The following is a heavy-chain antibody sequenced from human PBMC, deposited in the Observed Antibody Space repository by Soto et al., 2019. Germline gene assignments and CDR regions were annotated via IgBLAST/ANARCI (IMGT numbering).Heavy chain of an antibody. CDR2: LYYTGST. V-gene: IGHV4-59*08. CDR3: ARLTKEVRGVRFDP. CDR1: GGSINSYY. D-gene: IGHD3-10*01. Sequence: QAQLQESGPGLVKPSETLSLTCTVSGGSINSYYWSWIRQPPAKGLEWIGYLYYTGSTNYNPSLTSRVTISVDTSKNQFSLKLACVTAADTAVYYCARLTKEVRGVRFDPWGQGTLVTVSS. J-gene: IGHJ5*02.